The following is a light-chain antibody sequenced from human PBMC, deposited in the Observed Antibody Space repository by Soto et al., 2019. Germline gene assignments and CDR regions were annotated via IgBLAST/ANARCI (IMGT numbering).Light chain of an antibody. CDR1: QSISSK. CDR3: LQDYSFPLT. J-gene: IGKJ4*01. Sequence: DIQMTQSPSSLSASVGDRVTITCRASQSISSKLNWYQQKPGKVPNLLIYAASSLQSGAPSRFSGSGSGTDFILTISSLQPEDFATYYCLQDYSFPLTFGGGTKVDIK. V-gene: IGKV1-39*01. CDR2: AAS.